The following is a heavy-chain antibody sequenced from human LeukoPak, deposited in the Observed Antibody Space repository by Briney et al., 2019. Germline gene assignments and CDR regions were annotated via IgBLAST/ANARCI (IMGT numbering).Heavy chain of an antibody. D-gene: IGHD3-9*01. V-gene: IGHV3-7*01. CDR3: AREKGYYDILTTAYYYYYMDV. Sequence: GGSLRLSCAASGFTFSKYWMSWVRQAPGKGLEWVANIKQDGSEIYYVDSVKGRFTISRDNAKNSLYLQMNSLRAEDTAVYYCAREKGYYDILTTAYYYYYMDVWGKGTTVTVSS. CDR1: GFTFSKYW. J-gene: IGHJ6*03. CDR2: IKQDGSEI.